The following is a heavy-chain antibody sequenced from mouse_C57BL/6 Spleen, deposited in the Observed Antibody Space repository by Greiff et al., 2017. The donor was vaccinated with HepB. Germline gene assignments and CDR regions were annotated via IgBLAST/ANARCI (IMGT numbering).Heavy chain of an antibody. D-gene: IGHD2-4*01. CDR2: IYPGDGDT. CDR1: GYAFSSSW. J-gene: IGHJ3*01. Sequence: LQQSGPELVKPGASVKISCKASGYAFSSSWMNWVKQRPGKGLEWIGRIYPGDGDTNYNGKFKGKATLTADKSSSTAYMQLSSLTSEDSAVYFCAGGDYEGFAYWGQGTLVTVSA. CDR3: AGGDYEGFAY. V-gene: IGHV1-82*01.